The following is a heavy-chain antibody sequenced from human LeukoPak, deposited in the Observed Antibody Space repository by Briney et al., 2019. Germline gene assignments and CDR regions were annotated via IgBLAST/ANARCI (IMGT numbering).Heavy chain of an antibody. CDR3: ARDDYDSSGYYWGGDAFDI. CDR1: GFTFSSYA. Sequence: PGGSLRLSCTASGFTFSSYAMNWVRQAPGKGLEWVAVISYDGSNKYYADSVKGRFTISRDNSKNTLYLQMNSLRAEDTAVYYCARDDYDSSGYYWGGDAFDIWGQGTMVTVSS. V-gene: IGHV3-30-3*01. D-gene: IGHD3-22*01. J-gene: IGHJ3*02. CDR2: ISYDGSNK.